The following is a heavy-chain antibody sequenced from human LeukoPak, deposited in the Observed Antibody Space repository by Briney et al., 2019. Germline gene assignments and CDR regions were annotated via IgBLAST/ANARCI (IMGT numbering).Heavy chain of an antibody. V-gene: IGHV3-9*01. D-gene: IGHD3-22*01. J-gene: IGHJ1*01. CDR3: AKAPHSSGYQYFQH. CDR1: GFTFDDYA. Sequence: GGSLRLSCAASGFTFDDYAMHWVRQAPGKGLEWVSGISWNSGSIGYADSVKGRFTISRDNAKNSLYLQMNSLRAEDTALYYCAKAPHSSGYQYFQHWGQGTLVTVSS. CDR2: ISWNSGSI.